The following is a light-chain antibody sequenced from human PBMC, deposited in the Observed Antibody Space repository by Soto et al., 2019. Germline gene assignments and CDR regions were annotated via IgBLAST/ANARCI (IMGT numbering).Light chain of an antibody. J-gene: IGKJ4*01. CDR2: AAS. Sequence: DIQLTQSPSFLSASVGDRVTITCRASQGISSYLAWYQQKPGKAPKLLIYAASTLQSGVPSRFSGSGSGTEFTLTISSLQPEDVATYSCQQPPGFGGGTKVEIK. CDR3: QQPPG. V-gene: IGKV1-9*01. CDR1: QGISSY.